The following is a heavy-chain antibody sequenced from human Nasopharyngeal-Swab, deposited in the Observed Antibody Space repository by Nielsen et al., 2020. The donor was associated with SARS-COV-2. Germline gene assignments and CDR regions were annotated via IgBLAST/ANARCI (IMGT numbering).Heavy chain of an antibody. Sequence: GSLKISCKGSGYSFTSYWISWGRQMPGKGLEWMGRIDPSDSYTNYSPSFQGHVTISPDKSISTAYLQWSSLKASDTAMYYCARAGLPDTYYYDYGMDVWGQGTTVTVSS. CDR2: IDPSDSYT. V-gene: IGHV5-10-1*01. CDR3: ARAGLPDTYYYDYGMDV. J-gene: IGHJ6*02. CDR1: GYSFTSYW. D-gene: IGHD3/OR15-3a*01.